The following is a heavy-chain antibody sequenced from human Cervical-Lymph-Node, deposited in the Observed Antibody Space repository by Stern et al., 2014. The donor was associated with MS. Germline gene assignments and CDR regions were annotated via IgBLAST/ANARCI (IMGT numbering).Heavy chain of an antibody. CDR3: AAEPMYYSDSVGAFDI. J-gene: IGHJ3*02. D-gene: IGHD3-22*01. CDR2: SVVGRGNT. Sequence: QLGQSGPEVKKPGTSVKASCKASGFTFTSSAVQWVRQARGQRLEWKGWSVVGRGNTNYAQKVQERVTITREMCTRNDYMELSSLRSEDTAVYYCAAEPMYYSDSVGAFDIWGQGTMVTVSS. V-gene: IGHV1-58*01. CDR1: GFTFTSSA.